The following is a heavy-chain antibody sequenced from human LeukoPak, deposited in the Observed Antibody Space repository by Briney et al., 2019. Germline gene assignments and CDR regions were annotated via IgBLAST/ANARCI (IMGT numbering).Heavy chain of an antibody. Sequence: PGGSLRLSCAASGFTFSSYAMSWVRQAPGKGLEWVSTINNNGGSTSYADSVKGRFTISRDNSKNTLYLQMNSLRAEDTAVYCCAKPVTVSSPFDYWGQGTLVSVSS. V-gene: IGHV3-23*01. J-gene: IGHJ4*02. CDR1: GFTFSSYA. CDR3: AKPVTVSSPFDY. D-gene: IGHD3-10*01. CDR2: INNNGGST.